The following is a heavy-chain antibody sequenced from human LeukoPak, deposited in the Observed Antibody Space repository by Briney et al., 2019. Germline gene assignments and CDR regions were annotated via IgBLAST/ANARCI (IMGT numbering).Heavy chain of an antibody. CDR1: GYRFTNYW. V-gene: IGHV5-51*01. D-gene: IGHD3-16*01. J-gene: IGHJ3*02. CDR3: ARRLRGTADAFGI. Sequence: GESLKISCEGSGYRFTNYWIGWVRQMPGKGLEWMGIIYSGDSDTRYTPSFEGQVTISVDKSISTAYLQWSSLKASDTAMYYCARRLRGTADAFGIWGQGTMVTVS. CDR2: IYSGDSDT.